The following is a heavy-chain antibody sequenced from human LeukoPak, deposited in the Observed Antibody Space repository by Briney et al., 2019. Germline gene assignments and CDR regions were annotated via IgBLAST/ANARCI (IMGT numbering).Heavy chain of an antibody. CDR1: GGSISNYH. CDR3: ARRDISSGWSFDY. J-gene: IGHJ4*02. D-gene: IGHD6-19*01. Sequence: SETLSLTCTVSGGSISNYHWSWIRQPAGKGLQWIGQIHTSGSTNYNPPLKSRVTMSIDTTEDQVSLTIRSVTAADTAFYYCARRDISSGWSFDYWGQGTLVTVSS. CDR2: IHTSGST. V-gene: IGHV4-4*07.